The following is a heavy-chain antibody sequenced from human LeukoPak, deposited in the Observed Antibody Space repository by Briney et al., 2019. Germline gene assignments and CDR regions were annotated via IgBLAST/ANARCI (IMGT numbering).Heavy chain of an antibody. CDR3: ARGPLPHYYDSSGYTRNWYFDL. V-gene: IGHV4-38-2*02. Sequence: SETLSLTCTVSGYSISSGYYWGWIRQPPGKGLEWIGSIYHSGSTYYNPSLKSRVTISVDTSKNQFSLKLSSVTAADTAVYYCARGPLPHYYDSSGYTRNWYFDLWGRGTLVTVSS. CDR1: GYSISSGYY. CDR2: IYHSGST. D-gene: IGHD3-22*01. J-gene: IGHJ2*01.